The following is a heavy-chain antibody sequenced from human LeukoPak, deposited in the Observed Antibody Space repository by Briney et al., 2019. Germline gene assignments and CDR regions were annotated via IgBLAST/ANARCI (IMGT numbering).Heavy chain of an antibody. Sequence: SETLSLTCTVSGGSITTYYWSWIRQPPGKGLEWIGYICYSGSTNYNPSLKSRVTISVDTSKNQFSLKLSSVTAADTAVYYCARDGNYFQHWGQGTLVTVSS. CDR2: ICYSGST. J-gene: IGHJ1*01. CDR1: GGSITTYY. CDR3: ARDGNYFQH. D-gene: IGHD1-14*01. V-gene: IGHV4-59*01.